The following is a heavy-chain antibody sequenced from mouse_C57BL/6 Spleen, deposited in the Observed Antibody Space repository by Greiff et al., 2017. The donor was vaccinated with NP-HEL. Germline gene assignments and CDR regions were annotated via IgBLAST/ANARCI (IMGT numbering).Heavy chain of an antibody. D-gene: IGHD3-3*01. V-gene: IGHV1-15*01. CDR2: IDPETGGT. CDR1: GYTFTDYE. CDR3: TRGGDRGFAY. Sequence: VQLQQSGAELVRPGASVTLSCKASGYTFTDYEMHWVKQTPVHGLEWIGAIDPETGGTAYNQKFKGKAILTADKSSSTAYMELRSLTSEDSAFFYCTRGGDRGFAYWGQGTLVTVSA. J-gene: IGHJ3*01.